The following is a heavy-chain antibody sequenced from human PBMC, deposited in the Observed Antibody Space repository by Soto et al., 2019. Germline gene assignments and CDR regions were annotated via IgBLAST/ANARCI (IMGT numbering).Heavy chain of an antibody. CDR3: ARGPYDGFDV. J-gene: IGHJ3*01. Sequence: ETLCLSGAGSGASIGRNYWSWIRQPPGKGLQWIGYIYYSGTTDYNPSLKSRVTMSVDTSKMQFSLRLTSVTAADTDVYYCARGPYDGFDVWGQGTMVTVSS. CDR1: GASIGRNY. V-gene: IGHV4-59*01. CDR2: IYYSGTT.